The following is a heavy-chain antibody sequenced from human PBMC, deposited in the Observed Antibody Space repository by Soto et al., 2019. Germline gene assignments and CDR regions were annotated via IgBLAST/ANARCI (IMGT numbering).Heavy chain of an antibody. J-gene: IGHJ6*02. V-gene: IGHV3-30-3*01. D-gene: IGHD5-18*01. CDR3: ARDFPDEGAAMVLYYYYYGMDV. Sequence: HPGGSLRLSCAASGFTFISYAMHWVRQAPGKGLAWAAVISYDGSNKYYADSVKGRFTISRDNSKTTLYLQMNSLRAEDTAVYYCARDFPDEGAAMVLYYYYYGMDVWGQGTTVTVSS. CDR1: GFTFISYA. CDR2: ISYDGSNK.